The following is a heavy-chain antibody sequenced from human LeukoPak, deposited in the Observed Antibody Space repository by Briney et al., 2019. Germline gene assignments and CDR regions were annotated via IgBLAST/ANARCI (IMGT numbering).Heavy chain of an antibody. D-gene: IGHD3-22*01. CDR3: ARGSYYYDSTQGYFDL. V-gene: IGHV3-11*01. CDR1: GFTFSDYY. Sequence: GGSLRLSCAASGFTFSDYYMSWIRQAPGKGLEWVLYISSSGSTIYYADSVKGRFTISRDNAKNSLYLQMNSLRAEDTAVYYCARGSYYYDSTQGYFDLWGRGTLVTVSS. J-gene: IGHJ2*01. CDR2: ISSSGSTI.